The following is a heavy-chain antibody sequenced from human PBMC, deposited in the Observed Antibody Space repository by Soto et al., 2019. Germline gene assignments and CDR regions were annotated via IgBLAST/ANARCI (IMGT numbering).Heavy chain of an antibody. CDR2: TYYRCKWYE. V-gene: IGHV6-1*01. CDR1: GDSVSSNSAA. Sequence: SQTLSLTCAISGDSVSSNSAAWNWIRQSPSRGLEWLGRTYYRCKWYEDYAVSVRSGITINPDTSKNQFSLQLNSVTPEHTAVYHCARGEPRFYFYGMDVWGQGTTVTVSS. CDR3: ARGEPRFYFYGMDV. J-gene: IGHJ6*02. D-gene: IGHD1-1*01.